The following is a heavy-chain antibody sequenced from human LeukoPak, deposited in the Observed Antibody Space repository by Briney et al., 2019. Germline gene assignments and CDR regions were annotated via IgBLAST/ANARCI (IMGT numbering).Heavy chain of an antibody. D-gene: IGHD2/OR15-2a*01. CDR3: ARGEFGDYYYFYMDV. CDR1: GFTFSSYS. CDR2: ITSSNNYI. J-gene: IGHJ6*03. Sequence: GGSLGLSCAASGFTFSSYSMNWVRQAPGKGLEWVSSITSSNNYIYYGDSVKGRFTISRDDAKNSLFLQMNSLRAEDTATYYCARGEFGDYYYFYMDVWGKGTTVTVS. V-gene: IGHV3-21*01.